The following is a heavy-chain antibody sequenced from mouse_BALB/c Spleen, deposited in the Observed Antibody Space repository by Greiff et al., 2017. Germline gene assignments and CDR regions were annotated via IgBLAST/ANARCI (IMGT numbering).Heavy chain of an antibody. Sequence: VQLQQSGTVLARPGASVKMSCKASGYSFTSYWMHWVKQRPGQGLEWIGAIYPGNSDTSYNQKFKGKAKLTAVTSASTAYMELSSLTNEDSAVYYCTRGDHGGAMDYWGQGTSVTVSS. CDR1: GYSFTSYW. CDR2: IYPGNSDT. V-gene: IGHV1-5*01. CDR3: TRGDHGGAMDY. J-gene: IGHJ4*01.